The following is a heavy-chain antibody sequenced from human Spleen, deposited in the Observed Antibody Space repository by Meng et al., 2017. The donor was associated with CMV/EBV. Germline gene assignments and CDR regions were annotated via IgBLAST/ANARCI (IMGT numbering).Heavy chain of an antibody. D-gene: IGHD2-2*01. J-gene: IGHJ6*02. V-gene: IGHV3-9*01. CDR3: AKDMAPNQLNFHYYAMDV. CDR2: ISWNSGYI. CDR1: GFTFDDYA. Sequence: GGSLRLSCAASGFTFDDYAMHWVRQTPGKGLEWVSGISWNSGYIYYADSVKGRFTISRDNAKNSLYLQMTSLRGEDTALYYCAKDMAPNQLNFHYYAMDVWGQGTTVTVSS.